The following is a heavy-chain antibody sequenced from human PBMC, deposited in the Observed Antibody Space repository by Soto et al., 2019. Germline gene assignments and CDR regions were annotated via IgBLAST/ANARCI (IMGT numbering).Heavy chain of an antibody. CDR1: GFTFSSYG. Sequence: QVQLVESGGGVVQPGRSLRLSCAASGFTFSSYGMHWVRQAPGKGLEWVVVIWYDGSNKYYADSVKGRFTISRDNSKNTLYLQMTSLSAEDTAVYYWARGGNMVRGAFDYWGQGTLVTVSS. CDR2: IWYDGSNK. D-gene: IGHD3-10*01. V-gene: IGHV3-33*01. CDR3: ARGGNMVRGAFDY. J-gene: IGHJ4*02.